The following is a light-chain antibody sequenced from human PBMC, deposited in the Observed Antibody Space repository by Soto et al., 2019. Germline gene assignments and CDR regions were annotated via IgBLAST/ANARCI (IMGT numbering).Light chain of an antibody. V-gene: IGKV3-20*01. Sequence: EIVLTQSPGTLSLSPGERATLSCRASQSVSSSYLAWYKQKPGQAPSLLIYAASSRAAGIPDRFSGSGYGTDFTLTISRLESEDFAVYYCQQNDISPFTFGQGTKVDIK. CDR3: QQNDISPFT. J-gene: IGKJ2*01. CDR2: AAS. CDR1: QSVSSSY.